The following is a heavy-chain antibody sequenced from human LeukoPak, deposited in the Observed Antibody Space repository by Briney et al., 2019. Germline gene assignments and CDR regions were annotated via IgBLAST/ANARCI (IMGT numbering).Heavy chain of an antibody. Sequence: GGSLRLSCAASGFTVSVNHMSWVRQPPGKGLEWVLVNYVAHSTSYEDSVKGRFTISRDSSQGTVYLQMNSLRGEDMAVYYCARVQVGDYCDYWGQGTLVTVSS. CDR1: GFTVSVNH. D-gene: IGHD1-26*01. J-gene: IGHJ4*02. CDR3: ARVQVGDYCDY. V-gene: IGHV3-66*01. CDR2: NYVAHST.